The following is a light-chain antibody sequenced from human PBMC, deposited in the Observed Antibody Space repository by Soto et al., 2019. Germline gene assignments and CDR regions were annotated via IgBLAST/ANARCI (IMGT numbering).Light chain of an antibody. CDR1: SSNIGAGYE. V-gene: IGLV1-40*01. Sequence: QSVLTQPPSVSEAPGQRVTISCTGSSSNIGAGYEAHWYQQVPGTAPKLLIYENNNRPSGVPDRFSGSKSGTSASLAITGLQAEYDAEYYCQSYDSSLSGYVFGTGTKVTVL. CDR3: QSYDSSLSGYV. CDR2: ENN. J-gene: IGLJ1*01.